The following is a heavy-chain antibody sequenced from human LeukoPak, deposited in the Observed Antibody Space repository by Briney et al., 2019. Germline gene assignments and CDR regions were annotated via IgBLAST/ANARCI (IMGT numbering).Heavy chain of an antibody. CDR1: GFNFSSYW. V-gene: IGHV4-59*01. CDR2: IYYSGST. D-gene: IGHD4-23*01. J-gene: IGHJ4*02. CDR3: ARAGVSYYGGNGYYFDY. Sequence: PGGSLRPSCAASGFNFSSYWMHWVRQAPGKGLVWIGYIYYSGSTNYNPSLKSRVTISVDTSKNQFSLKLSSVTAADTAVYYCARAGVSYYGGNGYYFDYWGQGTLVTVSS.